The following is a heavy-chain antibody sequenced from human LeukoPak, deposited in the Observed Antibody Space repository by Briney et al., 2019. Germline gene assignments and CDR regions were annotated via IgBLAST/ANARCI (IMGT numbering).Heavy chain of an antibody. V-gene: IGHV4-39*01. D-gene: IGHD2-2*01. CDR3: ARGVPAANPRSRNWFDP. Sequence: SETLSLTCTVSGGSISSSSYYWGWIRQPPGKGLEWIGSIYYSGSTYYNPSLKSRVTISVDTSKNQFSLKLSSVTAADTAVYYCARGVPAANPRSRNWFDPWGQGTLVTVSS. J-gene: IGHJ5*02. CDR2: IYYSGST. CDR1: GGSISSSSYY.